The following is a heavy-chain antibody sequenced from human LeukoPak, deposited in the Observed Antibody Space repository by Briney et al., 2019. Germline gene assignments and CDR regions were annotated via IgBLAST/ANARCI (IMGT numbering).Heavy chain of an antibody. J-gene: IGHJ4*02. V-gene: IGHV4-39*01. CDR1: GGSISSSSAY. CDR3: VSPRGFSYGYFDY. Sequence: SETLSLTCTVSGGSISSSSAYWGWIRQPPGKGLEWIGSIYYSKNTYYNPSLKSRVTISADTSKNQFSLTLGSVSATDTAVYYCVSPRGFSYGYFDYRGQGTLVTVSS. D-gene: IGHD5-18*01. CDR2: IYYSKNT.